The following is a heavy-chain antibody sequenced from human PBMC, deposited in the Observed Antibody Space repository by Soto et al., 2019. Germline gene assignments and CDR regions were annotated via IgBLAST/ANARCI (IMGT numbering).Heavy chain of an antibody. J-gene: IGHJ4*02. V-gene: IGHV1-69*13. CDR3: ARASPDEQLALDY. Sequence: GASVKVSANASGDPFSSYAMSSVREAPGQGLEWMGGIIPIFGTANYAQKFQGRVKITADESASTAYIELRSLRSEATAVYYCARASPDEQLALDYWGQGTMVTVSS. CDR2: IIPIFGTA. D-gene: IGHD6-6*01. CDR1: GDPFSSYA.